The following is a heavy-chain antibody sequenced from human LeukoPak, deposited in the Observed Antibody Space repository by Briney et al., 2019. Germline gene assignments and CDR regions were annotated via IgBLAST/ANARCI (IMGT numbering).Heavy chain of an antibody. CDR3: ARHGPDLTTVKGLAYDY. CDR2: FDYSGST. Sequence: SETLSLTCTVSGXSISSSYWSWIRQPPGKGLEWIGYFDYSGSTNYNPSLKSRVTISVDTSKNQFSLKLSSVTAADTAVYYCARHGPDLTTVKGLAYDYWGQGTLVTVSS. D-gene: IGHD4-17*01. V-gene: IGHV4-59*08. J-gene: IGHJ4*02. CDR1: GXSISSSY.